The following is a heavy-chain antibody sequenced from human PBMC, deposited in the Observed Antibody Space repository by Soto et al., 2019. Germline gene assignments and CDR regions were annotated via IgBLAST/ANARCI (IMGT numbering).Heavy chain of an antibody. Sequence: GASVKVSCKASGGTFSSYTIIWVRQAPGQGLEWMGRIIPILGIANYAQKFQGRVTITADKSTSTAYMELSSLRSEDTAVYYCASSGPIVYVFWSGHPGFLYGIPFDYWGQGTLVTVSS. V-gene: IGHV1-69*02. J-gene: IGHJ4*02. CDR1: GGTFSSYT. D-gene: IGHD3-3*01. CDR2: IIPILGIA. CDR3: ASSGPIVYVFWSGHPGFLYGIPFDY.